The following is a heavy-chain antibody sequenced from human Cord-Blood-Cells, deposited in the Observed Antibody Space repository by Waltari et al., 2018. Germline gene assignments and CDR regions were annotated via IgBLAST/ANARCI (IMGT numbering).Heavy chain of an antibody. J-gene: IGHJ6*02. D-gene: IGHD6-6*01. V-gene: IGHV1-18*01. Sequence: QVQLVQSGAEVKKPGASVKVSCKASGYTFTSYGISWVRQAPGQGLEWMGWISAYNGNTNYAQKLQGKVTMTTDTATSTAYMELRSLRSDDTAVYYCARTDSSSSGFYYYGMDVWGQGTTVTVSS. CDR3: ARTDSSSSGFYYYGMDV. CDR2: ISAYNGNT. CDR1: GYTFTSYG.